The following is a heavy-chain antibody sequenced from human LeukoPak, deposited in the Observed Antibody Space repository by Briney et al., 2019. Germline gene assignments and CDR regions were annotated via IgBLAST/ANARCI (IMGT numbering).Heavy chain of an antibody. J-gene: IGHJ4*02. V-gene: IGHV1-18*01. CDR3: AREDSNSENF. CDR2: IAADNGAT. D-gene: IGHD2/OR15-2a*01. Sequence: ASVKVSCKASGYPFTSYGLTGVGQTPARGLQWMGWIAADNGATNYAQIFQGKISMTTDTSTNTGYMELRSLTSDDTAVYYCAREDSNSENFWGQGTLVTVSS. CDR1: GYPFTSYG.